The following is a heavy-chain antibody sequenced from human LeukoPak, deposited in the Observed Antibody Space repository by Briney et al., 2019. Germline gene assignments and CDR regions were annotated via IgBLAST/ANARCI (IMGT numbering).Heavy chain of an antibody. CDR3: ATMTTVTTDGY. D-gene: IGHD4-17*01. Sequence: SETLSLTCAVYGGSFSGYYWSWIRQPPGKGLEWIGEINHSGSTNYNPSLKSRVTISVDTSKNQFSLKLSSVTAADTAVYYCATMTTVTTDGYWGQGTLVTVSP. CDR1: GGSFSGYY. V-gene: IGHV4-34*01. J-gene: IGHJ4*02. CDR2: INHSGST.